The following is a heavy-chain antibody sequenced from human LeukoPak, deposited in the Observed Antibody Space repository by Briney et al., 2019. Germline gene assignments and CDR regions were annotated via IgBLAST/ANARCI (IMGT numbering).Heavy chain of an antibody. CDR2: TYYRSKWYN. Sequence: SQTLSLTCAISGDSVSSNSPAWNWIRQSPSRGLEWLGRTYYRSKWYNDFAVSVRSRITINPDTSKNQFSLQLNSVTPEDTAVYYCARGRTGNSGSYSYYWGQGTLVTVSS. CDR3: ARGRTGNSGSYSYY. D-gene: IGHD1-26*01. V-gene: IGHV6-1*01. CDR1: GDSVSSNSPA. J-gene: IGHJ4*02.